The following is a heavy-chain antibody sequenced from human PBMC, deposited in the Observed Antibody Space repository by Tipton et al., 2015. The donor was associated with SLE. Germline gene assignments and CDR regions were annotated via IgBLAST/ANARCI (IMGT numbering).Heavy chain of an antibody. Sequence: GLVKPSETLSLTCTVSGASISRHYWIWIRQPPGKGLEWIGEVNHTGSTNYNPSLKSRVTISVDTSKNQFSLKLSSVTAADTAVYYCARVNFRWDYSSSYYFDYWGQGTLVTVSS. CDR3: ARVNFRWDYSSSYYFDY. D-gene: IGHD6-6*01. J-gene: IGHJ4*02. V-gene: IGHV4-59*11. CDR1: GASISRHY. CDR2: VNHTGST.